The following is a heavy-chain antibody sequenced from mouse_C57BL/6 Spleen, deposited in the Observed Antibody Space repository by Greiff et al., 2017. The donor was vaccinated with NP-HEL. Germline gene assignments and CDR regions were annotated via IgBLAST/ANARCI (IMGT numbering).Heavy chain of an antibody. J-gene: IGHJ3*01. CDR2: ISSGGNYT. Sequence: EVKLLESGGDLVKPGGSLKLSCAASGFTFSSYGMSWVRQTPDKRLEWVATISSGGNYTYYPDSVKGRFTISRDNAKNTLYLQMSSLKSEDTAMYDCAREAYYYGSSYGGFVYWGQGTLVTVSA. D-gene: IGHD1-1*01. V-gene: IGHV5-6*01. CDR1: GFTFSSYG. CDR3: AREAYYYGSSYGGFVY.